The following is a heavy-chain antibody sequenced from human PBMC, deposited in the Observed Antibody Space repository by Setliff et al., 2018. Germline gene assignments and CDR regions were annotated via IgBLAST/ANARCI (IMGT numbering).Heavy chain of an antibody. V-gene: IGHV3-48*01. J-gene: IGHJ1*01. CDR2: IGGSGHTK. CDR1: GITFRTYS. CDR3: AKDSSGWPHSLISYFQH. Sequence: GGSLRLSCAASGITFRTYSLNWVRQAPGRGLEWLSYIGGSGHTKYYADSVKGRFTISRDNAKNSLSLQVNSLRAEDTAVYYCAKDSSGWPHSLISYFQHWGQGTLVTVSS. D-gene: IGHD6-19*01.